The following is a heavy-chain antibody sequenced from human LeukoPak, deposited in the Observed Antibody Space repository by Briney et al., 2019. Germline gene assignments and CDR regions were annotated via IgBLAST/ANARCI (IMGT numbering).Heavy chain of an antibody. Sequence: ASVKVSCKASGYTFTSYDINWVRQAPGQGLEWMGWISAYNGNTNYAQKLQGRVTMTTDTSMSTAYMELRSLRSDDTAVYYCARDIVVVPAAFMDYYYYGMDVWGQGTTVTVSS. D-gene: IGHD2-2*01. V-gene: IGHV1-18*01. CDR2: ISAYNGNT. J-gene: IGHJ6*02. CDR1: GYTFTSYD. CDR3: ARDIVVVPAAFMDYYYYGMDV.